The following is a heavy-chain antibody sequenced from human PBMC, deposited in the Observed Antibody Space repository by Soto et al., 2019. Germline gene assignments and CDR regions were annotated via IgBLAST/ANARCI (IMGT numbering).Heavy chain of an antibody. CDR1: GFTFSDYY. CDR2: ISSSSSYT. Sequence: GGSLRLSGAASGFTFSDYYMSWIRQAPGKGLEWVSYISSSSSYTNYADSVEGRFTISRDNAKNSLYLHMNSLRAADTAVYYCARTPDCTNGVCSAGFDSWGQGTLVTVSS. D-gene: IGHD2-8*01. CDR3: ARTPDCTNGVCSAGFDS. V-gene: IGHV3-11*06. J-gene: IGHJ4*02.